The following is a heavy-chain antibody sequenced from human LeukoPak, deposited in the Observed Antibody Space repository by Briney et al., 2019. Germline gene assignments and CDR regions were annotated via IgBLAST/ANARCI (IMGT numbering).Heavy chain of an antibody. CDR2: ISYDGSNK. Sequence: PGGSLRLSCAASGFTFSSYAMHWVRQAPGKGLEWVAVISYDGSNKYYADSVKGRFTISRDNSKNTLYLQMNSLRAEDTAVYYCARDEPLGGTYGDYIPFDIWGQGTMVTVSS. V-gene: IGHV3-30*04. CDR3: ARDEPLGGTYGDYIPFDI. CDR1: GFTFSSYA. D-gene: IGHD4-17*01. J-gene: IGHJ3*02.